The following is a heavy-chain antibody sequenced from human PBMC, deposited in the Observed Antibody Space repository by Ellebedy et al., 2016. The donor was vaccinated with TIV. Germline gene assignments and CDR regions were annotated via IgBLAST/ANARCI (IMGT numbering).Heavy chain of an antibody. V-gene: IGHV1-69*13. Sequence: ASVKVSCKASGGTFRNYAITWVRQAPGQGLEWVGGITPFFGTTDYAQKFQGRVTITADESTSTVSMELRSLTSADTAVYYCARDLKGFVTMIRGVLLDYWGQGTLVTVPS. D-gene: IGHD3-10*01. CDR2: ITPFFGTT. CDR1: GGTFRNYA. CDR3: ARDLKGFVTMIRGVLLDY. J-gene: IGHJ4*02.